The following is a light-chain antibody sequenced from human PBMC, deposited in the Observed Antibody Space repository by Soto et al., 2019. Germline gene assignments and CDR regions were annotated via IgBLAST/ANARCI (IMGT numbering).Light chain of an antibody. CDR1: QSVSSN. CDR2: GAS. V-gene: IGKV3-15*01. Sequence: EIVMTQSPANLSVSPGERATLSCRASQSVSSNLAWYQQKPGQGPRLLIYGASTRATSIPARFSGSGSGTAFTLTINSLQSEDFGVYYCQQYNKWPPYTFGQGTKLEIK. J-gene: IGKJ2*01. CDR3: QQYNKWPPYT.